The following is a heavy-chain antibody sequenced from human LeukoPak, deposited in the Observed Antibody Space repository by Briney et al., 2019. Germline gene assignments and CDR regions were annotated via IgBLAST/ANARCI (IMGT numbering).Heavy chain of an antibody. D-gene: IGHD3-10*01. CDR1: GYSFSAYY. CDR3: ARGATVRGGSMLHNWFDP. CDR2: ISVYNGNT. Sequence: ASVKVSCKTSGYSFSAYYIHWVRQAPGQGLEWMGWISVYNGNTKYAQKFQGRVTMTTEKSTSTGYMELRSLRSDDTAVYYCARGATVRGGSMLHNWFDPWGQGTLVTVSS. V-gene: IGHV1-18*04. J-gene: IGHJ5*02.